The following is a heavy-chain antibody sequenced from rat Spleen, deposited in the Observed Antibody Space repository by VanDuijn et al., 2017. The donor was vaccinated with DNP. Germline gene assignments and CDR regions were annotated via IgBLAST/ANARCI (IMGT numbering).Heavy chain of an antibody. Sequence: EEQLVESGGDLVQPGRSLKLFCAASGFTFSDYYMAWVRQAPAKGLEWVAYIGSAAYAPYYGDSVKGRFTISRDNAKSTLYLQMNSLRSEDMATYYCVRWNSGHFDYWGQGVMVTVSS. J-gene: IGHJ2*01. CDR1: GFTFSDYY. CDR2: IGSAAYAP. V-gene: IGHV5-22*01. CDR3: VRWNSGHFDY. D-gene: IGHD4-3*01.